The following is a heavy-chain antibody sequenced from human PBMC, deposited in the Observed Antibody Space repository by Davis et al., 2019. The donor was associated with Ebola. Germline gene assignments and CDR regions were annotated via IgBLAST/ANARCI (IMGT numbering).Heavy chain of an antibody. V-gene: IGHV3-73*01. J-gene: IGHJ4*02. CDR1: GFIFSSYG. D-gene: IGHD5-24*01. Sequence: GESLKISCAASGFIFSSYGMHWVRQASGKGLEWVGRIRSKANSYATAYAASVKGRFTISRDDSKNTAYLQMNSLKTEDTAVYYCTSRGDGYKGYWGQGTLVTVSS. CDR2: IRSKANSYAT. CDR3: TSRGDGYKGY.